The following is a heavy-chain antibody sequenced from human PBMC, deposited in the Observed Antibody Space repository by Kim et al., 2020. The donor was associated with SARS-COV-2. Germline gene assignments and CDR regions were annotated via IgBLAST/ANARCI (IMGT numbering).Heavy chain of an antibody. CDR3: ARDQRGGSSGYYAPSSYFDY. D-gene: IGHD3-22*01. J-gene: IGHJ4*02. V-gene: IGHV3-30-3*01. CDR1: GFTFSSYA. Sequence: GGSLRLSCAASGFTFSSYAMHWVRQAPGKGLEWVAVISYDGSNKYYADSVKGRFTISRDNSKNTLYLQMNSLRAEDTAVYYCARDQRGGSSGYYAPSSYFDYWGQGTLVTVSS. CDR2: ISYDGSNK.